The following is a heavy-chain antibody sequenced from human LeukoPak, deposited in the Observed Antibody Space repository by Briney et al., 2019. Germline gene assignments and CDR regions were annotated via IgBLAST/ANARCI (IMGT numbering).Heavy chain of an antibody. Sequence: GGSLRLSCAASGFTFSSYGMHWVRQAPGKGLEWVAVISYDGSNKYYADSVKGRFTISRDNSKNTLYLQMNSLRAEDTAVYYCARDYYGSGYGDYWGQGTLVTVSS. V-gene: IGHV3-30*03. CDR3: ARDYYGSGYGDY. J-gene: IGHJ4*02. CDR1: GFTFSSYG. CDR2: ISYDGSNK. D-gene: IGHD3-10*01.